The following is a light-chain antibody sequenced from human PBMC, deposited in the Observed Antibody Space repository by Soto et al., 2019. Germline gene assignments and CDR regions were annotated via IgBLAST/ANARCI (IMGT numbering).Light chain of an antibody. Sequence: ETGMTQSPATLSVSPGERATLSCRASQSVSSNLAWYQQKPGQAPRLLIYGASTSATGIPARFSGSGSGTDFTLTISSLQSEDFAVYFCQQYKNWPPLTFGGGTKVEIK. V-gene: IGKV3-15*01. CDR3: QQYKNWPPLT. J-gene: IGKJ4*01. CDR1: QSVSSN. CDR2: GAS.